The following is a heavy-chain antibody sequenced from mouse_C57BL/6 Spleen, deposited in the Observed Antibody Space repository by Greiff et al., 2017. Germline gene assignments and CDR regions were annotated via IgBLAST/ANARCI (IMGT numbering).Heavy chain of an antibody. CDR2: INYDGSST. Sequence: VQLKESEGGLVQPGSSMKLSCTASGFTFSDYYMAWVRQVPEKGLEWVANINYDGSSTYYLDSLKSRFIISRDNAKNILYLQMSSLKSEDTATYYCARGGALYYGSSYGYFDVWGTGTTVTVAS. J-gene: IGHJ1*03. CDR3: ARGGALYYGSSYGYFDV. CDR1: GFTFSDYY. V-gene: IGHV5-16*01. D-gene: IGHD1-1*01.